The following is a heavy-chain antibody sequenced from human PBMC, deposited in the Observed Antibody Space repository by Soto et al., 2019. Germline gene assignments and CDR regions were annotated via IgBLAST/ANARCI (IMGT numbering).Heavy chain of an antibody. Sequence: EASVKVSCKASGYTFTSYDINWVRQATGQGLEWMGWMNPNSGNTGYAQKFQGRVTMTRNTSISTAYMELSSLRSEDTAVYYCARVGEGPIGDFGMDVWGQGTTVTVSS. CDR2: MNPNSGNT. D-gene: IGHD3-10*01. CDR3: ARVGEGPIGDFGMDV. CDR1: GYTFTSYD. V-gene: IGHV1-8*01. J-gene: IGHJ6*02.